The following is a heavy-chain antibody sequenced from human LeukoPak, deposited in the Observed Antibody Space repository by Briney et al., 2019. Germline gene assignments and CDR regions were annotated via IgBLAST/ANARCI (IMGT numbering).Heavy chain of an antibody. D-gene: IGHD3-9*01. CDR1: GYTFTSYG. CDR2: ISAYNGNT. J-gene: IGHJ6*03. V-gene: IGHV1-18*01. Sequence: ASVKVSCKASGYTFTSYGISWVRQAPGQGLEWMGWISAYNGNTNYAQKLQGRVTMTTDTSTSTAYMELRSLRSDDTAVYYCARVAYYDILTGYPPQYYYYYYMDVWGKGTTVTISS. CDR3: ARVAYYDILTGYPPQYYYYYYMDV.